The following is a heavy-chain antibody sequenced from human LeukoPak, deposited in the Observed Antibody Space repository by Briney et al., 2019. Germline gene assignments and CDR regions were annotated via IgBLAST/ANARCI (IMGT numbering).Heavy chain of an antibody. CDR3: TTLSWFDP. V-gene: IGHV1-24*01. CDR2: FDHEDGER. J-gene: IGHJ5*02. Sequence: ASVKVSCNVSGYTLTEFSMHWVRQAPGKGLEWMGGFDHEDGERLYAQKFQGRVTMTEDRSTGTAYMELSSLRSEDTAVYYCTTLSWFDPWGQGPLFTVSS. D-gene: IGHD2/OR15-2a*01. CDR1: GYTLTEFS.